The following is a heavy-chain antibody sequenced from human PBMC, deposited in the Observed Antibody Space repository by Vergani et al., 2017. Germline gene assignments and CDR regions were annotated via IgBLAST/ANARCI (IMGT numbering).Heavy chain of an antibody. CDR3: ARGDGFRSVTTEGEGMDV. J-gene: IGHJ6*02. Sequence: QVQLQQSGPGLVKPSQTLPLTCAISGDSVSSNSAAWNWIRQSPSRGLEWLGRTYYRSKWYNDYAVSVKSRITINPDTSKNQFSLQLNSVTPEDTAVYYCARGDGFRSVTTEGEGMDVWGQGTTVTVSS. V-gene: IGHV6-1*01. CDR1: GDSVSSNSAA. D-gene: IGHD4-17*01. CDR2: TYYRSKWYN.